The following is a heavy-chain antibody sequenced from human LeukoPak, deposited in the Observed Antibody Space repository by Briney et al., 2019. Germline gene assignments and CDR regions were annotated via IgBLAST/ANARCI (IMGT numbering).Heavy chain of an antibody. J-gene: IGHJ6*03. V-gene: IGHV3-53*01. CDR2: IYSGGST. CDR1: GFIVSSKY. D-gene: IGHD3-10*01. CDR3: ARVPEVWFGAVGYYMDV. Sequence: PGGSLRLSCAASGFIVSSKYRSWVRQAPGKGLEWVSVIYSGGSTYYAASVEGRFTISRDNSKNTVYLQMNSLRAEDTAVYYCARVPEVWFGAVGYYMDVRGKGTTVTVSS.